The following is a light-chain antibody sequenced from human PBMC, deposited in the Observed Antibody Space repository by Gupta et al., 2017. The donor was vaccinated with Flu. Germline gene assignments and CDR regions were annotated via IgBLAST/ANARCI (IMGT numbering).Light chain of an antibody. CDR2: TTS. Sequence: GEGTTPSCRACQGISRDLAWYQQKPGQAPRLLKYTTSTRATGIPARFSGSGSETEFPPTIGSLQSEDCAIYYCQQYNNWPWTFGRGTKVEL. J-gene: IGKJ1*01. V-gene: IGKV3-15*01. CDR1: QGISRD. CDR3: QQYNNWPWT.